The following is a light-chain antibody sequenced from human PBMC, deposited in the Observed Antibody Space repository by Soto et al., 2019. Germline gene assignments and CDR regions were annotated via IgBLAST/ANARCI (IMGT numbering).Light chain of an antibody. Sequence: QSALTQPPSASGSPGQSVTISCTGTSSDVGGYNNVSWYQQHPGKAPKLMIYEVSNRPSGVPDRFSGSKSGNTASLTVSGLQAEDEADYYCSSYAGSNNPHVVFGGGTKVTVL. V-gene: IGLV2-8*01. J-gene: IGLJ2*01. CDR2: EVS. CDR1: SSDVGGYNN. CDR3: SSYAGSNNPHVV.